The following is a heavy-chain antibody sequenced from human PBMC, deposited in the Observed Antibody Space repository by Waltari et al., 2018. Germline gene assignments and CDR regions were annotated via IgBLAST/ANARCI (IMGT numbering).Heavy chain of an antibody. Sequence: EVQLLESGGGLVQPGGSLRLPCAASGFTVDSNGMSWVRQAPGKGPGWVSAISSSGRSAYYADSVRGRFTISRDSSKNALYLQMNSLRVEDTAVYYCAKVSVPPPGYFDFWGQGTLVTVSS. J-gene: IGHJ4*02. CDR3: AKVSVPPPGYFDF. V-gene: IGHV3-23*01. CDR1: GFTVDSNG. CDR2: ISSSGRSA. D-gene: IGHD3-10*02.